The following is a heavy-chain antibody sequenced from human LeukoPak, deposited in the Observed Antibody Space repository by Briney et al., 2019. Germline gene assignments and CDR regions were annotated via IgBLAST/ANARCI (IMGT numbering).Heavy chain of an antibody. CDR3: AKLGYCGGDCHLGAFDI. V-gene: IGHV3-23*01. D-gene: IGHD2-21*02. Sequence: AGGSLGLSCAASGFTFSSYAMSWVRQAPGKGLEWVSAISGSGGSTYYADSVKGRFTISRDNSKNTLYLQMNSLRAEDTAVYYCAKLGYCGGDCHLGAFDIWGQGTMVTVSS. CDR2: ISGSGGST. J-gene: IGHJ3*02. CDR1: GFTFSSYA.